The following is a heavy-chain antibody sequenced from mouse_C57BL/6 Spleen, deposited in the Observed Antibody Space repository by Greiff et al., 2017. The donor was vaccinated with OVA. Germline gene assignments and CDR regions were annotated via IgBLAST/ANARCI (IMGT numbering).Heavy chain of an antibody. V-gene: IGHV10-1*01. CDR1: GFSFNTYA. CDR2: IRSKSNNSAT. Sequence: DVHLVESGGGLVQPKGSLKLSCAASGFSFNTYAMNWVRQAPGKGLEWVARIRSKSNNSATYYADSVKDRFTISRDDSESMLYLQMHNVKTEDTAMYYGVVPYGNYGGYYYAMDYWGQGTSVSVST. D-gene: IGHD2-1*01. CDR3: VVPYGNYGGYYYAMDY. J-gene: IGHJ4*01.